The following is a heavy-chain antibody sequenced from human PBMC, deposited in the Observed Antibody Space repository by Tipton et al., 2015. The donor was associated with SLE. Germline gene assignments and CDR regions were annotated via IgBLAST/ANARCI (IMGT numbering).Heavy chain of an antibody. CDR1: GFTFSSYW. CDR3: ARLPVALYYYYGMDV. CDR2: IKQDGSEK. D-gene: IGHD6-19*01. Sequence: QLVQSGGGLVQPGGSLRLSCAASGFTFSSYWMSWVRQAPGKGLEWVANIKQDGSEKYYVDSVKGRFTISRDNAKNSLYLQMNSLRAEDTAVYYCARLPVALYYYYGMDVWGQGTTVTVSS. J-gene: IGHJ6*02. V-gene: IGHV3-7*01.